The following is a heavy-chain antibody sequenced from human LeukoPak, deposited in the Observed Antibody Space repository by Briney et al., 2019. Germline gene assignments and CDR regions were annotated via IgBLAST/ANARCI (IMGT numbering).Heavy chain of an antibody. CDR1: VYTFTSYY. CDR2: INPSGGST. D-gene: IGHD3-3*01. CDR3: ARKEWPQYFQH. Sequence: ASVKVSCKASVYTFTSYYMHWVRQAPGQGLEWMGIINPSGGSTSYAQKFQGRVTMTRDMSTSTVYMELSSLRSEDTAVYYCARKEWPQYFQHWGQGTLVTVSS. V-gene: IGHV1-46*01. J-gene: IGHJ1*01.